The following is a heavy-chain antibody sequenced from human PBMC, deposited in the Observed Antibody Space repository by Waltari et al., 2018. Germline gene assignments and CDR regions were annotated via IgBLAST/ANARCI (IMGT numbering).Heavy chain of an antibody. V-gene: IGHV4-30-4*08. CDR2: IYYSGST. J-gene: IGHJ4*02. D-gene: IGHD3-10*01. CDR3: ASTMVVTPVFDY. Sequence: QVQLQESGPGLVKPSQTLSLPCTVSGGSISSGYYYWSWIRQPPGKGLEWIGYIYYSGSTYYNPSLKSRVTISVDTSKNQFSLKLSSVTAADTAVYYCASTMVVTPVFDYWGQGTLVTVSS. CDR1: GGSISSGYYY.